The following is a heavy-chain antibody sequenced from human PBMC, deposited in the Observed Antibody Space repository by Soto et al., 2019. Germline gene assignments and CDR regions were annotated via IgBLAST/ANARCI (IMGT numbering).Heavy chain of an antibody. Sequence: SETLSLTCAVSSGSISSSNWWSWVRQPPGKGLEWIGEIYHSGSTNYNPSLKSRVTISVDKSKNQFSLKLSSVTAADTAVYYCASRTPVVAATYFDYWGQGTLVTVSS. J-gene: IGHJ4*02. CDR3: ASRTPVVAATYFDY. CDR2: IYHSGST. CDR1: SGSISSSNW. V-gene: IGHV4-4*02. D-gene: IGHD2-15*01.